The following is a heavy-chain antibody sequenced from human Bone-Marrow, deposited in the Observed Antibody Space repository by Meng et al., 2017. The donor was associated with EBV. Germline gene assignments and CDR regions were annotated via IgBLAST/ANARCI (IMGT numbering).Heavy chain of an antibody. CDR3: AREAAVANYYYGMNV. CDR2: MNPNSGNT. V-gene: IGHV1-8*01. CDR1: GYTFTSYD. J-gene: IGHJ6*02. Sequence: QVQLVQPGAEVKKPGASVKVSCKASGYTFTSYDINWVRQATGQGLEWMGWMNPNSGNTGYAQKFQGRVTMTRNTSISTAYMELSSLRSEDTAVYYCAREAAVANYYYGMNVWGQGTTVTVSS. D-gene: IGHD6-19*01.